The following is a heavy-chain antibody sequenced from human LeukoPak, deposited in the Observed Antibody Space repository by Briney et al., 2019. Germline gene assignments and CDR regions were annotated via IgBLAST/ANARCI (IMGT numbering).Heavy chain of an antibody. Sequence: SGGSLRLSCAASGFTFSSYAMSWVRQAPGKGLEWVSAISGSGGSTYYADSVKGRFTISRDNSKNTLYLQMNSLRAEDTAVYYCAKVPFRVDYGDYGFFVDNWFDPWGQGTLVTVSS. CDR3: AKVPFRVDYGDYGFFVDNWFDP. CDR1: GFTFSSYA. V-gene: IGHV3-23*01. CDR2: ISGSGGST. J-gene: IGHJ5*02. D-gene: IGHD4-17*01.